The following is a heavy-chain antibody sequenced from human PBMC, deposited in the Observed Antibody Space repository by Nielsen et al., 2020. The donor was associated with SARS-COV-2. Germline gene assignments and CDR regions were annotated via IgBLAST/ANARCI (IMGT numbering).Heavy chain of an antibody. Sequence: GGSLRLSCAASGFTFTSYWLSWVRQAPGKGLEWVANIKQDGSEKNYVDSVKGRFTIFRDNAKNSLFLQMDSLRAEDTAVYYCARGGGTGDHWGQGTLVTVSS. J-gene: IGHJ4*01. D-gene: IGHD1-26*01. CDR3: ARGGGTGDH. CDR1: GFTFTSYW. CDR2: IKQDGSEK. V-gene: IGHV3-7*03.